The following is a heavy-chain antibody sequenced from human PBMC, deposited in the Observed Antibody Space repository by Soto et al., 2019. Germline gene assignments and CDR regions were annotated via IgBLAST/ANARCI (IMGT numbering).Heavy chain of an antibody. J-gene: IGHJ6*03. CDR2: INAGNGNT. CDR1: GYTFTSYA. D-gene: IGHD3-10*01. CDR3: ARDSGHYYYGSGSPVLDMDG. Sequence: ASVKVSCKASGYTFTSYAMHWVRQAPGQRLEWMGWINAGNGNTKYSQKFQGRVTITRDTSASTAYMELSSLRSEDTAVYYCARDSGHYYYGSGSPVLDMDGWGKGTTVTVSS. V-gene: IGHV1-3*01.